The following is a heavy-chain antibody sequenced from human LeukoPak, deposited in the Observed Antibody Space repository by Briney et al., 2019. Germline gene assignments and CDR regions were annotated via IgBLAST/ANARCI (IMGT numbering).Heavy chain of an antibody. CDR1: GGSMRTYY. J-gene: IGHJ5*02. CDR3: ARGFPFDYGSFLFDP. Sequence: SETLSLTCTVSGGSMRTYYWSWIRQPPGKGLEWIGEINHSGSTNYNPSLKSRVTISIDTSKNQFSLKLSSVTAADTAVYYCARGFPFDYGSFLFDPWGQGTLVTVSS. CDR2: INHSGST. D-gene: IGHD4-17*01. V-gene: IGHV4-34*01.